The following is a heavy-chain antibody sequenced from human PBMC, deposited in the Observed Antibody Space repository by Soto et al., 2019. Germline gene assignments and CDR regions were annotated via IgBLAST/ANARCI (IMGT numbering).Heavy chain of an antibody. CDR3: ARGSGYSGYEFYYGMDV. J-gene: IGHJ6*02. V-gene: IGHV4-30-2*01. CDR2: IYHSGST. CDR1: CGSLRKGGFS. Sequence: ASETLSPTPAVSCGSLRKGGFSRSWIRQPPGRGLEWIGYIYHSGSTYYNPSLKSRVTISVDRSKNQFSLKLGSVTAADTAVYYCARGSGYSGYEFYYGMDVWGQGTTVTVSS. D-gene: IGHD5-12*01.